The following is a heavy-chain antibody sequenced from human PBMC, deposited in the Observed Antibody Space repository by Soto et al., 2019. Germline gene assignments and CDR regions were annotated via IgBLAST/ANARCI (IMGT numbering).Heavy chain of an antibody. V-gene: IGHV3-23*01. CDR1: GFTFSSCA. CDR3: ATYTLGSRRFDN. CDR2: ISGDGERT. J-gene: IGHJ4*02. D-gene: IGHD3-10*01. Sequence: DVQLLESGGGLVQPGGSLRLSCAASGFTFSSCAMSWVRQAPGKGLEWVSVISGDGERTYYADSVKGRFTVSRDNSKNTLFLQMNSLRAEDTAIYYCATYTLGSRRFDNWGQGTLVTVSS.